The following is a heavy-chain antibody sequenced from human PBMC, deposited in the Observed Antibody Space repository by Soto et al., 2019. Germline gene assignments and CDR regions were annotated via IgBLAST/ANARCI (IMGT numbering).Heavy chain of an antibody. J-gene: IGHJ5*02. CDR3: ARVRSVLSTFDP. V-gene: IGHV4-30-4*01. CDR2: IYYSGST. Sequence: SETLSLTCTVSGGSISSGDYYWSWIRQPPGKGLEWIGYIYYSGSTYYNPSLKSRVTISVDTSKNQFSLKLSSVTAADTAVYYCARVRSVLSTFDPWGQGTLVTVSS. D-gene: IGHD3-16*01. CDR1: GGSISSGDYY.